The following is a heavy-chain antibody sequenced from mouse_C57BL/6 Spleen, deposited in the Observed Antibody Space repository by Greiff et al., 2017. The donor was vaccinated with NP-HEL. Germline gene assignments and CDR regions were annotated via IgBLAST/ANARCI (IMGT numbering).Heavy chain of an antibody. CDR3: ARFPPIYYDYDGYAMDY. V-gene: IGHV1-78*01. CDR1: GYTFTDHT. J-gene: IGHJ4*01. Sequence: QVQLQQSDAELVKPGASVKISCKVSGYTFTDHTIHWMKQRPEQGLEWIGYIYPRDGSTKYNEKFKGKATLTADKSSSTAYMQLNSLTSEDSAVYFCARFPPIYYDYDGYAMDYWGQGTSVTVSS. CDR2: IYPRDGST. D-gene: IGHD2-4*01.